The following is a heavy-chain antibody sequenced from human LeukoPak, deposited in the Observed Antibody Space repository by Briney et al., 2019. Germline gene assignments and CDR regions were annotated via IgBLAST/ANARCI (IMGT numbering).Heavy chain of an antibody. J-gene: IGHJ4*02. CDR3: ARNYGGNRRPPNFDC. CDR1: GASISSSSYY. Sequence: PSETLSLTCTVSGASISSSSYYWVWIRQPPGKGLEWIGTIYYSGTTYYNPSPKSRVTISVDTSKNQFSLKLSSVTAADTAVYYCARNYGGNRRPPNFDCWGQGTLVTVSS. CDR2: IYYSGTT. D-gene: IGHD4-23*01. V-gene: IGHV4-39*01.